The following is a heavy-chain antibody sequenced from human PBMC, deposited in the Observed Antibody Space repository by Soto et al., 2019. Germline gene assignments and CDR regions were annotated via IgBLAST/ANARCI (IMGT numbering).Heavy chain of an antibody. D-gene: IGHD2-15*01. CDR1: GGTFSSYA. CDR3: ARAGFLDIVVVAARGDYYYYYGMDV. J-gene: IGHJ6*02. Sequence: SVKVSCKASGGTFSSYAISWVRQAPGQGLEWMGGIIPIFGTANYAQKFQGGVTITADKSTSTAYMELSSLRSEDTAVYYCARAGFLDIVVVAARGDYYYYYGMDVWGQGTTVTVSS. V-gene: IGHV1-69*06. CDR2: IIPIFGTA.